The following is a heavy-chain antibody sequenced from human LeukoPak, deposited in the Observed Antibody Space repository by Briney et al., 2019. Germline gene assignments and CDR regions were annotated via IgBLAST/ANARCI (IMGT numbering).Heavy chain of an antibody. CDR3: ARGSSSWSFAYYYYYMDV. CDR1: GFTFSSYE. CDR2: ISSSGSTI. V-gene: IGHV3-48*03. D-gene: IGHD6-13*01. Sequence: GGSLRLSCAASGFTFSSYEMNWVRQAPGKGLEWVSYISSSGSTIYYADSVKGRFTISRDNAKNSLYLQMNSLRAEDTAVYYCARGSSSWSFAYYYYYMDVWGKGTTVTISS. J-gene: IGHJ6*03.